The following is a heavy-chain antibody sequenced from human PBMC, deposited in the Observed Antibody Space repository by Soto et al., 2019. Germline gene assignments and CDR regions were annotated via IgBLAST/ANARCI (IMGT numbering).Heavy chain of an antibody. CDR1: GDIFKKFA. J-gene: IGHJ6*01. Sequence: QVQLVQSGPEVKKPGSSVKVSCKTSGDIFKKFAISWVRQAPGQGPEWMGGIIPMFGTTKYTQKFQGRVTFTADKSTGTAYMELTSLMSEDTATYFCARGVVPAAGAAPHYFHYGVDVW. V-gene: IGHV1-69*06. D-gene: IGHD2-2*01. CDR2: IIPMFGTT. CDR3: ARGVVPAAGAAPHYFHYGVDV.